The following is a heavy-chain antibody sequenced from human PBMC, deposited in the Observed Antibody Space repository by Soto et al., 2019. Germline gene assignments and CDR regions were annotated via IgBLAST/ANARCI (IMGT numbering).Heavy chain of an antibody. CDR3: AKVANVGVVVEYFDH. J-gene: IGHJ4*02. Sequence: LRLSCAASGFTFSSYAMGWVRQAPGKGLEWVSGISSTGRRTYYADSVRGRFSISRDNSKNTVDLQINSLRAEDTAVYYCAKVANVGVVVEYFDHWGQGSLVTVSS. CDR1: GFTFSSYA. CDR2: ISSTGRRT. V-gene: IGHV3-23*01. D-gene: IGHD3-3*01.